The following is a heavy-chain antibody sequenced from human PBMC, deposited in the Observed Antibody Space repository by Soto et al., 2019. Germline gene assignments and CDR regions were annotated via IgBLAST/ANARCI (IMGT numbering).Heavy chain of an antibody. J-gene: IGHJ6*02. D-gene: IGHD2-2*02. CDR2: INPNSGGT. V-gene: IGHV1-2*02. CDR3: ARDQWAVVSAAIREYYGMDV. CDR1: GQTFTDCY. Sequence: AVKVSCKASGQTFTDCYMHWVGQAPGQGLEGMGWINPNSGGTNYAQKFQGRVNMTRDTSISKVYMELSSMTSDDTALYYCARDQWAVVSAAIREYYGMDVWGQGTPVTVS.